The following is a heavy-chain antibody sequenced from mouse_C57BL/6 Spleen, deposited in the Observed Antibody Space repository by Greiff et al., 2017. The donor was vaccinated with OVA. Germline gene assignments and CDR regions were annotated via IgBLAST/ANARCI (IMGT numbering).Heavy chain of an antibody. CDR2: ISGGGGNT. D-gene: IGHD2-5*01. V-gene: IGHV5-9*01. Sequence: EVMLVESGGGLVKPGGSLKLSCAASGFTFSSYTMSWVRQTPEKRLEWVATISGGGGNTYYPDSVKGRFTISRDNAKNTLYLQMSSLRSEDTALYYCARQDSNYDWYFDVWGTGTTVTVSS. CDR3: ARQDSNYDWYFDV. J-gene: IGHJ1*03. CDR1: GFTFSSYT.